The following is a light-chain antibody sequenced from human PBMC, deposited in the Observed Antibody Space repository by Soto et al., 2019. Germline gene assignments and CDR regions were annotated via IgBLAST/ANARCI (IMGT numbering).Light chain of an antibody. V-gene: IGKV3-20*01. CDR2: GVS. Sequence: EIVLIQSPGTLSLSTGQRTTVSCRTGQCVASSYLAWYQQKPGHPPRLLLYGVSNRATGIPDSFSGSGSGTDFTLTISRLEREDFAVYYCQQYGGTPLLTFGGGTKVDIK. CDR1: QCVASSY. CDR3: QQYGGTPLLT. J-gene: IGKJ4*01.